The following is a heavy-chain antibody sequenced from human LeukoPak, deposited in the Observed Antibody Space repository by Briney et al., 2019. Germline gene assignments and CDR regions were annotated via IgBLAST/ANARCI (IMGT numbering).Heavy chain of an antibody. V-gene: IGHV3-30-3*01. D-gene: IGHD6-13*01. CDR1: GFTFSSQP. Sequence: GRSLRLSCAASGFTFSSQPMHWVRQAPGKGLEWVAVISYDGSNKYYADSVEGRFTISRDNSKNTLYLQMNSLRAEDTAVYYCARGRSYSGSWYALDYWGQGTLVTVSS. J-gene: IGHJ4*02. CDR2: ISYDGSNK. CDR3: ARGRSYSGSWYALDY.